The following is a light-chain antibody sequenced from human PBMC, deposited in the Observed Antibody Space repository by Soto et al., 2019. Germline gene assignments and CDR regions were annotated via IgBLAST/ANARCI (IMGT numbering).Light chain of an antibody. Sequence: EVVMTQSPATLSVSPGEGATLSCRASQGIGDTLAWYQHKPGQPPRLLIYGASSRATGIPDRFSGSGSGTDFTLTINRLEPEDFAVYYCHPYGSSRTFGQGTKVDIK. J-gene: IGKJ1*01. CDR2: GAS. V-gene: IGKV3-20*01. CDR3: HPYGSSRT. CDR1: QGIGDT.